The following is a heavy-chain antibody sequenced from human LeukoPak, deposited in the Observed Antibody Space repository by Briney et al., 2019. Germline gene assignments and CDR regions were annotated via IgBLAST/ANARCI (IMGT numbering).Heavy chain of an antibody. J-gene: IGHJ6*03. CDR3: ARARGGFYYYMDV. CDR1: GFTFSNAW. D-gene: IGHD3-16*01. CDR2: ISYDGSNK. V-gene: IGHV3-30*03. Sequence: GGPLRLSCAASGFTFSNAWMSWVRQAPGKGLEWVAVISYDGSNKDYADSVKGRFTISRDKSKNTLYLQMNSLRAEDTAVYYCARARGGFYYYMDVWGKGTTVTVSS.